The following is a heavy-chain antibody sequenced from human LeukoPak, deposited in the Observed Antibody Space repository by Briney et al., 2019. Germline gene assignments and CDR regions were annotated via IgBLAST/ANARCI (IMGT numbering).Heavy chain of an antibody. V-gene: IGHV3-21*01. CDR3: ARHVVAVGFDY. D-gene: IGHD3-22*01. CDR1: GITFSSYS. CDR2: ITSSSSYI. J-gene: IGHJ4*02. Sequence: GGSLRLSCAASGITFSSYSVNWVRQAPGKGLEWVSSITSSSSYIYYADSVKGRFTISRDNAKNSLYLQMNSLRAEDTAVYYCARHVVAVGFDYWGQGTLVTVSS.